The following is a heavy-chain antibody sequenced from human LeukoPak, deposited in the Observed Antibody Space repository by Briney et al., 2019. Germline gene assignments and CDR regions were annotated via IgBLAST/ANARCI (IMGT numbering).Heavy chain of an antibody. V-gene: IGHV1-46*01. CDR1: GNSFTNYH. CDR3: ARVSSNWNDLIDY. D-gene: IGHD1-1*01. CDR2: INPSGNSP. J-gene: IGHJ4*02. Sequence: ASVKVSCKASGNSFTNYHIHWVRQAPGQGLEWMGLINPSGNSPDYAQKFQGRVTITADESTSTAYMELSSLRSEDTAVYYCARVSSNWNDLIDYWGQGTLVTVSS.